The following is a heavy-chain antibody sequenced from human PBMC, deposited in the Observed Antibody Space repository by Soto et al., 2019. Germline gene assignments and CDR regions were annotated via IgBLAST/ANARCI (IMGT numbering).Heavy chain of an antibody. CDR1: GGTFSSYA. D-gene: IGHD2-15*01. J-gene: IGHJ5*02. CDR2: IIPIFGTA. CDR3: ARDGYCSGGSCYGDHWFDP. V-gene: IGHV1-69*01. Sequence: QVQLVQSGAEVKKPGSSVKVSCKASGGTFSSYAISWVRQAPGQGLEWMGGIIPIFGTANYAQKFQGRVTITADESTSTAYMELSSLRSEDTAVYYCARDGYCSGGSCYGDHWFDPGAREPWSPSPQ.